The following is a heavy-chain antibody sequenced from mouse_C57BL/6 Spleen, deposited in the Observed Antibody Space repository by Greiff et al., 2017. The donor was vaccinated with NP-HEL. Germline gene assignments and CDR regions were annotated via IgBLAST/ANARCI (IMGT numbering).Heavy chain of an antibody. V-gene: IGHV5-17*01. CDR1: GFTFSDYG. Sequence: EVMLVESGGGLVKPGGSLKLSCAASGFTFSDYGMHWVRQAPEKGLEWVAYISSGSSTIYYADTVKGRFTISRDNAKNTLFLQMTSLRSEDTAMYYCAGGEDYALDYWGQGTTLTVSS. J-gene: IGHJ2*01. D-gene: IGHD2-4*01. CDR2: ISSGSSTI. CDR3: AGGEDYALDY.